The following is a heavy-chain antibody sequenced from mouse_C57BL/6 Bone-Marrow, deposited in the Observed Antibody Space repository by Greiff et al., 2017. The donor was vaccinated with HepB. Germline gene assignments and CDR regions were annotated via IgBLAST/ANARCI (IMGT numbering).Heavy chain of an antibody. CDR1: EYEFPSHD. D-gene: IGHD1-1*01. Sequence: VQLQQSGGGLVQPGESLKLSCESNEYEFPSHDMSWVRKTPEKRLELVAAIKSDGGSTYYPDTMERRFIISRDNTKKTLYLQMSSLRSEDTALYYCARPKSYYYYAMDYWGQGTSVTVSS. CDR2: IKSDGGST. CDR3: ARPKSYYYYAMDY. J-gene: IGHJ4*01. V-gene: IGHV5-2*01.